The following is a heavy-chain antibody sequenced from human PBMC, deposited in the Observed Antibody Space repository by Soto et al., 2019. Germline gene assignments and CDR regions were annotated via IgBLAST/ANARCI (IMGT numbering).Heavy chain of an antibody. CDR2: ILNDGSNR. J-gene: IGHJ6*02. Sequence: QVQLVESGGGVVQPGRSLRLSCAASEFTFSNYGMQWVRQAPGKGLEWVAVILNDGSNRYHADSVKDRFTISRDNSKNTLNLKMNGPRAEDTAVYYCARDDEYSGNGMDVWGQGTTVTVS. CDR1: EFTFSNYG. D-gene: IGHD3-10*01. V-gene: IGHV3-33*01. CDR3: ARDDEYSGNGMDV.